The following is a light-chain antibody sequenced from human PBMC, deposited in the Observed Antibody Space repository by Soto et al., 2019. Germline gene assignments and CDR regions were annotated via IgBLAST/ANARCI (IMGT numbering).Light chain of an antibody. V-gene: IGLV2-11*01. CDR2: DVS. Sequence: QSALTQPRSVSGSPGQSVTISCTGTSSDVGGYHYVSWYQQHPGTVPKLMIYDVSNRPSGVPDRFSGSKSGNTASLTISGLQAEDEADYYCCSYAGGHTSLLFGGGTKLTVL. J-gene: IGLJ2*01. CDR3: CSYAGGHTSLL. CDR1: SSDVGGYHY.